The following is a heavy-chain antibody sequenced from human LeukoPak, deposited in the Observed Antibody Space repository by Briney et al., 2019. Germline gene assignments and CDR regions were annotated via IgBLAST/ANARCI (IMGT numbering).Heavy chain of an antibody. V-gene: IGHV4-34*01. J-gene: IGHJ4*02. CDR3: ASCVDPQGFDY. Sequence: SETLSLTCAVNGGSFSDYYWSWIRQPPGKGLEWIGEINHSGSSSYNPSLKSRVTISVDTSKNQFSLKLNSVTAADTAVYYCASCVDPQGFDYWGQGTLVTVSS. CDR1: GGSFSDYY. CDR2: INHSGSS.